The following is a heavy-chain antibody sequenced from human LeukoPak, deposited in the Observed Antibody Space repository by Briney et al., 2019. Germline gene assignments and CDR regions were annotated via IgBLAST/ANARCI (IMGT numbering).Heavy chain of an antibody. J-gene: IGHJ4*02. V-gene: IGHV3-23*01. CDR3: AARPGISPYYIDF. D-gene: IGHD1-26*01. Sequence: GVLRLSCAASGFTFSSYWMHWVRQAPGKGLEWVSGISGNGRSTYCADSVKGRFTISRDNSRNTLYLQMNTLRADDTALYYCAARPGISPYYIDFWGQGTLVTVSS. CDR2: ISGNGRST. CDR1: GFTFSSYW.